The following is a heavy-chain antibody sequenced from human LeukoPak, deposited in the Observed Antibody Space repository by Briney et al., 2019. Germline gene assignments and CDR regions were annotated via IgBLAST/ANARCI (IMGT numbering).Heavy chain of an antibody. CDR3: ARLADLFDY. CDR1: GGSISSSSYY. V-gene: IGHV4-39*01. Sequence: SETLSLTCTVSGGSISSSSYYWGWIRQPPGKGLEWIGSIYYSGSTYYNPSLKSRVTISVDTSKNQFSLKLSSVTAADTAVYYCARLADLFDYWGQGTLVTVSS. CDR2: IYYSGST. J-gene: IGHJ4*02.